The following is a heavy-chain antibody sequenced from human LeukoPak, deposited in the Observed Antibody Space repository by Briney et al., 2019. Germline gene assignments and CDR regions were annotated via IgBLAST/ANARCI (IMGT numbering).Heavy chain of an antibody. Sequence: ASVKVSCKASGGTFSSYAISWVRQAPGQGLEWMGRIIPIFGIANYAQKFQGGVTITADKSTSTAYMELSSLRSEDTAVYYCARGYYYDSSGYYYVNYYGMDVWGQGTTVTVSS. CDR2: IIPIFGIA. D-gene: IGHD3-22*01. CDR1: GGTFSSYA. CDR3: ARGYYYDSSGYYYVNYYGMDV. V-gene: IGHV1-69*04. J-gene: IGHJ6*02.